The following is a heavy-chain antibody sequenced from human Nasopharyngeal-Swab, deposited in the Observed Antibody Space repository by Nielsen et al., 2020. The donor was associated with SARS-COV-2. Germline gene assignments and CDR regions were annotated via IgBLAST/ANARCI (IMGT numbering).Heavy chain of an antibody. CDR2: ISYDGSNK. D-gene: IGHD1-26*01. J-gene: IGHJ4*02. CDR3: AKDPYWGWEPPNFDY. V-gene: IGHV3-30*18. Sequence: WIRQPPGKGLEWVAVISYDGSNKYYADSVKGRFTISRDNSKNTLYLQMNSLRAEDTAVYYCAKDPYWGWEPPNFDYWGQGTLVTVSS.